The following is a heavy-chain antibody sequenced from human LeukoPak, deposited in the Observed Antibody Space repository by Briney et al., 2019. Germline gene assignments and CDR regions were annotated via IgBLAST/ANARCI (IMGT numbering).Heavy chain of an antibody. Sequence: GASVKVSCKASGYTFTGYYMHWVRQAPGQGLEWMGWINPNSGGTNYAQKFQGRVTMTRDTSISTAYMELSRLRSDDTAVYYCARCGDYYDSSGYYYSAFDIWGQGTMVTASS. J-gene: IGHJ3*02. CDR3: ARCGDYYDSSGYYYSAFDI. CDR1: GYTFTGYY. D-gene: IGHD3-22*01. V-gene: IGHV1-2*02. CDR2: INPNSGGT.